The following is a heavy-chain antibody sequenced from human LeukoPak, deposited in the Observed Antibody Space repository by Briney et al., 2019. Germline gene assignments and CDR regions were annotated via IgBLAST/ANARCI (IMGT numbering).Heavy chain of an antibody. CDR2: IYDSGST. CDR1: GGAISSSSYY. J-gene: IGHJ4*02. Sequence: SETLSLTCTVSGGAISSSSYYWGWIRQPPGKGLEWIGSIYDSGSTYYNPSLKSRVTISVDTSKNQFSLKLSSVTAADTAVYYCASFSRNFDYWGQGTLVTVSS. CDR3: ASFSRNFDY. V-gene: IGHV4-39*07.